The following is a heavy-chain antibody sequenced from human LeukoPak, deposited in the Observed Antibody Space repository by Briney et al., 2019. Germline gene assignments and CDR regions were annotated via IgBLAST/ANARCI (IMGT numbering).Heavy chain of an antibody. Sequence: GASLRLSCTGSGFIFNSYGINWVRQAPGKGLEWVAYISSSTSNIFYADSVKGRFTISRDHAKDSVLLQMNSLRVEDTALYFCARDGVMAETPFYFDSWGQGALVTVSS. CDR1: GFIFNSYG. J-gene: IGHJ4*02. CDR2: ISSSTSNI. D-gene: IGHD2-21*01. CDR3: ARDGVMAETPFYFDS. V-gene: IGHV3-48*01.